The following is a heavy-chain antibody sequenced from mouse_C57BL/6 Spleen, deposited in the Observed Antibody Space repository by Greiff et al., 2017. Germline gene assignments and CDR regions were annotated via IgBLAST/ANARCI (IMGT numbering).Heavy chain of an antibody. J-gene: IGHJ1*03. CDR3: ARNYYGSSYSYFDG. CDR2: IYPRSGNT. Sequence: VKLMESGAELARPGASVKLSCKASGYTFTSYGIRWVKQRTGQGLEWIGEIYPRSGNTYYNEKFKGKATLTADKSSSTAYMELRSLTSEASAVYFCARNYYGSSYSYFDGRGTGTTVTVSS. CDR1: GYTFTSYG. V-gene: IGHV1-81*01. D-gene: IGHD1-1*01.